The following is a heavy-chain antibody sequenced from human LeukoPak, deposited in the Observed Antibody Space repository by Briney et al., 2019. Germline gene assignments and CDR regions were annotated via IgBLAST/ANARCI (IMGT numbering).Heavy chain of an antibody. CDR3: ARATIMGATQSPLDY. CDR1: GYTFTNYW. CDR2: IYPGDSDT. J-gene: IGHJ4*02. V-gene: IGHV5-51*01. Sequence: GESLKISCQGSGYTFTNYWIHWVRQMPGKGLEWMGIIYPGDSDTRYSPSFQGQVTISADKSISTAYLQWSSLKASDTAVYYCARATIMGATQSPLDYWGQGTPVTLSS. D-gene: IGHD1-26*01.